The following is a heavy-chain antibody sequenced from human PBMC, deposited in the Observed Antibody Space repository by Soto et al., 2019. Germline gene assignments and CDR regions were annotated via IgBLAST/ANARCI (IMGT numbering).Heavy chain of an antibody. CDR1: GFTFSSYA. Sequence: QVQLVESGGGVVQPGRSLRLSCAASGFTFSSYAMHWVRQAPGKGLEWVAVISYDGSNKYYADSVKGRFTISRDNSKNTLYLQMNSLRAEDTAVYYCARRQLWFVSSHAFDIWGQGTMVTVSS. CDR2: ISYDGSNK. V-gene: IGHV3-30-3*01. D-gene: IGHD5-18*01. J-gene: IGHJ3*02. CDR3: ARRQLWFVSSHAFDI.